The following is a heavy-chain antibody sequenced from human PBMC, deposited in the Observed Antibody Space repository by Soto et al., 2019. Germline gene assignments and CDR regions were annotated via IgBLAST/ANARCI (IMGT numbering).Heavy chain of an antibody. CDR1: GDSISSYY. CDR2: LYYGRGA. J-gene: IGHJ4*02. CDR3: ALRSMAVVPEY. Sequence: QVQLQESGPGLVKPSETLSLTCAVSGDSISSYYCMWIRQPPGKGLKPIAYLYYGRGANSIPSLKSRVTLSVDTSTNQCSLTLSSMTAADTAVYYCALRSMAVVPEYWGQGTLVTVSS. V-gene: IGHV4-59*01. D-gene: IGHD3-22*01.